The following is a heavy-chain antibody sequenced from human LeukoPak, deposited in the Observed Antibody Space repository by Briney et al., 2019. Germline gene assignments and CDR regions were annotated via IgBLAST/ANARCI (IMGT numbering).Heavy chain of an antibody. J-gene: IGHJ4*02. CDR2: ISGSGRTI. CDR3: ATYGTPTTGYYFDC. CDR1: GLTFSDYY. Sequence: GGSLRLSCAASGLTFSDYYMSWIRQAPGKGLEWVSYISGSGRTIYYADFVRGRFTISRDNAKNSLFLQMNSLRDEDTAVYYCATYGTPTTGYYFDCWGQGNLVTVSS. V-gene: IGHV3-11*01. D-gene: IGHD4-11*01.